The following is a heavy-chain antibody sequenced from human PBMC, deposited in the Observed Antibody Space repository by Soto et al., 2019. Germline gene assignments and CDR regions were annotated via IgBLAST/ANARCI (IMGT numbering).Heavy chain of an antibody. D-gene: IGHD3-16*02. J-gene: IGHJ6*02. Sequence: AAVQVSCKPSGHTFTSYGSSCVRPAPGQGLEWMGWISGYIGNANYAQKLQGRVTMTADKTTSTADMEMSSMRSEDTAGYYCARDRGMITFGGVIGYYYYYGMDVWGQGTTVTVPS. CDR3: ARDRGMITFGGVIGYYYYYGMDV. CDR1: GHTFTSYG. CDR2: ISGYIGNA. V-gene: IGHV1-18*04.